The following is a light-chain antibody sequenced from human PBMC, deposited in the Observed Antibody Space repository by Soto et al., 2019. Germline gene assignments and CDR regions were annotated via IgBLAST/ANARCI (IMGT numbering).Light chain of an antibody. J-gene: IGLJ1*01. CDR2: ENN. CDR3: GTWDSSLSVYV. CDR1: SSNMGNNY. V-gene: IGLV1-51*02. Sequence: QSVLTQPPSVSAAPGQKVTISCSGGSSNMGNNYVSWYQQLPGTAPKIFIYENNKRPSGIPDRFSGSKSGTSATLGITGLQTGDEADYYCGTWDSSLSVYVFGTGTKLTVL.